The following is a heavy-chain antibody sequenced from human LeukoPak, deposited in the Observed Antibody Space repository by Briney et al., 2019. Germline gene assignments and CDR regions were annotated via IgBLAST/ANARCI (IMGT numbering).Heavy chain of an antibody. Sequence: ASVKVSCKASGGTFSSYAISWVRQAPGQGLEWMGWINTNTGNPMYAQGFTGRFVFSLDTSVSTAYLQISSLKTEDTAVYYCARVAPNTVTNGFDYWGQGTLVTVSS. CDR3: ARVAPNTVTNGFDY. D-gene: IGHD4-17*01. V-gene: IGHV7-4-1*02. CDR2: INTNTGNP. CDR1: GGTFSSYA. J-gene: IGHJ4*02.